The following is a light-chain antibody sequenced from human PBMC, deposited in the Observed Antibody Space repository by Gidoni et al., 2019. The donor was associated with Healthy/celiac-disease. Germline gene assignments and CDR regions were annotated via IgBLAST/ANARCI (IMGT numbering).Light chain of an antibody. CDR1: ALPKQY. CDR3: QSADSSGTYVL. CDR2: KDS. Sequence: SYELTPPPSVSVSPGQTARITCSGDALPKQYAYWYQQKPGQAPVLVIDKDSERASGIPERCSGSSAGTTVTLTISGVQAEDEADYHCQSADSSGTYVLFGGGTKRTVL. V-gene: IGLV3-25*03. J-gene: IGLJ2*01.